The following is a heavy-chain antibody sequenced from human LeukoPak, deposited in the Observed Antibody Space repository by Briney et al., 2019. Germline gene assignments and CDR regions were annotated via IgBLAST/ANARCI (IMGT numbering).Heavy chain of an antibody. CDR1: GFTFSKYW. CDR2: INTDGTVT. D-gene: IGHD6-19*01. Sequence: GGSLRLSCAASGFTFSKYWMLWVRQAPGKGLESVSRINTDGTVTTYADSVKGRFTVSRDNADNTMFLQMNSVIDEDTAVYYCATKQWLAPPPDSWGQGTPVTVSS. CDR3: ATKQWLAPPPDS. V-gene: IGHV3-74*01. J-gene: IGHJ4*02.